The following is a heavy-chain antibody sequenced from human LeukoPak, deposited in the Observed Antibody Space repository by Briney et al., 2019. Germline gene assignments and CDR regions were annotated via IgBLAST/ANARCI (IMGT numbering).Heavy chain of an antibody. D-gene: IGHD2-21*02. CDR1: GFTFSSYG. CDR2: IRYDGSNK. J-gene: IGHJ6*03. V-gene: IGHV3-30*02. CDR3: ARGDGDIVVVTAHYYYYYYMDV. Sequence: GGSLRLSCAASGFTFSSYGMHWVRQAPGKGLEWVAFIRYDGSNKYYADSVKGRFTISRDNSKNTLYLQMNSLRAEDTAVYYCARGDGDIVVVTAHYYYYYYMDVWGKGTTVTISS.